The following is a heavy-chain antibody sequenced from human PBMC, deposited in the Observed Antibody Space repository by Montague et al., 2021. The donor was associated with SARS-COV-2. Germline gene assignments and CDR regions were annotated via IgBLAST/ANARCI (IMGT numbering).Heavy chain of an antibody. Sequence: SETLSLTCVVYGGSLSGYYWNWIRQPPGKGLEWIGEINHSGSANXNPSLKRRVTISVDTSKNQFSLKLNSVTAADTAVYYCARLGEGVVPAPILGIGPFYSYFYMDVWGKGATVTVSS. CDR3: ARLGEGVVPAPILGIGPFYSYFYMDV. CDR1: GGSLSGYY. CDR2: INHSGSA. V-gene: IGHV4-34*01. J-gene: IGHJ6*03. D-gene: IGHD2-2*02.